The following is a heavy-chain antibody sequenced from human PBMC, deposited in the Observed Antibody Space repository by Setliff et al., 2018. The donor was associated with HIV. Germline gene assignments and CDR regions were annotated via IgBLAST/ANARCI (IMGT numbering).Heavy chain of an antibody. J-gene: IGHJ4*02. CDR3: ARAVHSGWYYFDY. V-gene: IGHV3-21*01. D-gene: IGHD6-19*01. Sequence: PGGSLRLSCAASGFTFSTYRMNWVRQAPGKGLEWVPSISSSSSYIYYADSLKGRFTISRDNAKNSLYLQMNSLRAEDTAVYYCARAVHSGWYYFDYWGQGTLVTVSS. CDR1: GFTFSTYR. CDR2: ISSSSSYI.